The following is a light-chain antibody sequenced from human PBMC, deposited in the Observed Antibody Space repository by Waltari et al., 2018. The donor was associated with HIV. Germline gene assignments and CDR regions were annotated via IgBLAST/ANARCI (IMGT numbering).Light chain of an antibody. CDR1: SSDLGLYNL. Sequence: QSALTQPASVSGSLGQSISISCSGSSSDLGLYNLVSWYQVSPGKAPKLIIHEVNKRPSGVSGCFAGSKSGKTASLTISGLQTEDEADYYCCSYAGDSNYVFGTGTKVTVL. V-gene: IGLV2-23*02. CDR2: EVN. J-gene: IGLJ1*01. CDR3: CSYAGDSNYV.